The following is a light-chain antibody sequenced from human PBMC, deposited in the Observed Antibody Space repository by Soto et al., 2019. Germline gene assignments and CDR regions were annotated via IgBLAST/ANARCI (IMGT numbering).Light chain of an antibody. CDR2: GAS. CDR1: QSIGLA. CDR3: QQYGSSPRT. J-gene: IGKJ1*01. V-gene: IGKV3-20*01. Sequence: EIVLTQSPATLSLSPGERATLSCRASQSIGLAIAWYQHKPGQAPRLLIYGASNRATGIPDRFSGSGSGTDFTLTISRLEPEDFAVYYCQQYGSSPRTFGQGTKVDIK.